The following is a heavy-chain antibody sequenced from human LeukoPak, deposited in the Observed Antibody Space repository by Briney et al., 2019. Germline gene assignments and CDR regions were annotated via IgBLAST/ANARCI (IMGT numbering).Heavy chain of an antibody. CDR1: GFTFSNYA. CDR3: TRSGTYVFVC. D-gene: IGHD1-26*01. J-gene: IGHJ4*02. CDR2: IKQDGSDI. V-gene: IGHV3-7*01. Sequence: GGSLRLSCAASGFTFSNYAMSWVRQAPGKGLEWVANIKQDGSDIYYVDSVKGRFTISRDNAKNSRYLQMNSLRAEDTAVYYCTRSGTYVFVCWGQGTLVTVSS.